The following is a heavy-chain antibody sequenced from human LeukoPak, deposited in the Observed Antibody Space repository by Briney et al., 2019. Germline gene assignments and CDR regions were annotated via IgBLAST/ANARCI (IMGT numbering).Heavy chain of an antibody. Sequence: GGSLRLSCAASGFTFSTYAMHWVRQAPGKGLEWVSVIYSGGSTYYADSVKGRFTISRDNSKNTLYLQMNSLRAEDTAVYYCARGSYYDSSGYYSRAFDIWGQGTMVTVSS. V-gene: IGHV3-53*01. J-gene: IGHJ3*02. CDR3: ARGSYYDSSGYYSRAFDI. CDR2: IYSGGST. CDR1: GFTFSTYA. D-gene: IGHD3-22*01.